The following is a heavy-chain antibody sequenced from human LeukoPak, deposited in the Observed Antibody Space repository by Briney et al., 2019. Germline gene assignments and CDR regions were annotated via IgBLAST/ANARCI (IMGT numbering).Heavy chain of an antibody. CDR3: ARDVLGIDY. CDR2: INTSGGSA. D-gene: IGHD2-8*02. V-gene: IGHV1-46*01. CDR1: GYTFTSYY. J-gene: IGHJ4*02. Sequence: ASVKVSCKASGYTFTSYYMHWVRQTPGQGLEWMGIINTSGGSASYAQKFQGRVTMTRDTSTSTVYMELSSLRSEDTAVYYCARDVLGIDYWGQGTLVTVSS.